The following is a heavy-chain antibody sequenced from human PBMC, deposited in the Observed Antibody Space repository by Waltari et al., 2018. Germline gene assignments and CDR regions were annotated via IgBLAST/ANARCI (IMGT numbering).Heavy chain of an antibody. CDR1: GYTFTSYY. CDR2: INPSGGST. J-gene: IGHJ6*03. D-gene: IGHD1-26*01. CDR3: ARGVGVGATHYYYYYMDV. Sequence: QVQLVQSGAEVKKPGASVKVSCKASGYTFTSYYMHWVRQAPGQGLEWMGIINPSGGSTSYAQKFQGRVTMTRETSTSTVYMELSSLRSEDTAVYYCARGVGVGATHYYYYYMDVWGKGTTVTISS. V-gene: IGHV1-46*01.